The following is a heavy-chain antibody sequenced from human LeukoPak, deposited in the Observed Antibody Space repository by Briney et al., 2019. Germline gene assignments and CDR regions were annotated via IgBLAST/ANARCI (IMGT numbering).Heavy chain of an antibody. CDR2: IYYSGST. J-gene: IGHJ6*02. CDR3: ARSADEPESYYYYYGMDV. Sequence: SETLSLTCTVSGGSISSSSYYWGWIRQPPGKGLEWIGSIYYSGSTYYNPSLKSRVTISVDTSKNQFSLKLSSVTAADTAVYYCARSADEPESYYYYYGMDVWGQGTTVTVSS. V-gene: IGHV4-39*07. CDR1: GGSISSSSYY. D-gene: IGHD1-14*01.